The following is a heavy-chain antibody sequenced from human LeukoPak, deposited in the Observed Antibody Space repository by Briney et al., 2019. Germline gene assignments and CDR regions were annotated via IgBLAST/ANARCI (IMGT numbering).Heavy chain of an antibody. J-gene: IGHJ4*02. CDR3: ARDRQQLGTGLLF. CDR1: GYTFTSYY. D-gene: IGHD6-13*01. Sequence: GASVKVSCKASGYTFTSYYMHWVRQAPGQGLEWMGIINPSGGSTSYAQKFQRRVTMTRDTSTSTVYMELSSLRSEDTAVYYCARDRQQLGTGLLFWGQGTLVTVSS. CDR2: INPSGGST. V-gene: IGHV1-46*01.